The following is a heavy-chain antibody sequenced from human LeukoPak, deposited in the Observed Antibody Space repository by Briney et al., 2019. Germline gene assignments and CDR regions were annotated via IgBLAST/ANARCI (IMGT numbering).Heavy chain of an antibody. J-gene: IGHJ4*02. CDR2: IYPGDSDT. V-gene: IGHV5-51*01. D-gene: IGHD3-16*01. CDR3: ARHADNLAYGFDY. CDR1: GYSFTTFW. Sequence: GESLKISCKASGYSFTTFWIGWVRQMPGKGLEWMGIIYPGDSDTTYSPSFQGQVTISADKSISTAYLQWRSLEASDTAMYYCARHADNLAYGFDYWGQGTVLTVSS.